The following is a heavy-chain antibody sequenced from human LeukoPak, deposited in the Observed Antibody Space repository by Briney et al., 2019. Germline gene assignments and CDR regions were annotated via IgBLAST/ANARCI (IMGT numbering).Heavy chain of an antibody. V-gene: IGHV3-23*01. J-gene: IGHJ5*02. Sequence: GGSLRLSCAASGFIVSTCAMTWVREAPGKGLEWVSSISISGNIIYYADSVKGRFTISRDNFRNTLYLQMNSLTAEDTALYYCAKDGGQWESPHWFDLWGQGALVTVSA. CDR1: GFIVSTCA. D-gene: IGHD1-26*01. CDR2: ISISGNII. CDR3: AKDGGQWESPHWFDL.